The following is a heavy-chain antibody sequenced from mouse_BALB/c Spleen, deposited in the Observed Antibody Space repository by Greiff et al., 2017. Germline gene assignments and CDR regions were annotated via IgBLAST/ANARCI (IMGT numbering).Heavy chain of an antibody. CDR1: GFTFSSYT. J-gene: IGHJ3*01. CDR2: ISNGGGST. Sequence: DVMLVESGGGLVQPGGSLKLSCAASGFTFSSYTMSWVRQTPEKRLEWVAYISNGGGSTYYPDTVKGRFTISRDNAKNTLYLQMSSLKSEDTAMYYCARGDYDYAWFAYWGQGTLVTVSA. D-gene: IGHD2-4*01. V-gene: IGHV5-12-2*01. CDR3: ARGDYDYAWFAY.